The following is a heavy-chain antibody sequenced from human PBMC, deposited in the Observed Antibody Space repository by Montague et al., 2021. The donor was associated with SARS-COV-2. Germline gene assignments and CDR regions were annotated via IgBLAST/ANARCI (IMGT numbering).Heavy chain of an antibody. CDR1: GFSLSTSGMC. D-gene: IGHD4-17*01. V-gene: IGHV2-70*11. CDR2: IDWDDDK. CDR3: ARTMTTVTTAYGLGHSSYGMDV. J-gene: IGHJ6*02. Sequence: PALVKPTQTLTLTCTFSGFSLSTSGMCVSWIRQPPGKALEWLARIDWDDDKYYSTSLKTRLTISKDTSKNQVVLTMTNMDPVEKATYYCARTMTTVTTAYGLGHSSYGMDVWGQGTTVTVSS.